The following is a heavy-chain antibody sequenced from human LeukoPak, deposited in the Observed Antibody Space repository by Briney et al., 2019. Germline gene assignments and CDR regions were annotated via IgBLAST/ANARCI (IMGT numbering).Heavy chain of an antibody. CDR3: TRDPRALDY. Sequence: GGSLRLSCAASGFTFSRYSMNWVRQAPGKGLEWVSYISYTGTIYYADSVKGRFTISRDNAKNSLYLHTNSLRAEDTAVYYCTRDPRALDYWGQGTLVTVSS. CDR1: GFTFSRYS. J-gene: IGHJ4*02. CDR2: ISYTGTI. V-gene: IGHV3-48*01.